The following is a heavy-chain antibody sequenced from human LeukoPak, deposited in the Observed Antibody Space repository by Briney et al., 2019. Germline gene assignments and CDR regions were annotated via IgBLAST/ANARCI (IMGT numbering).Heavy chain of an antibody. D-gene: IGHD3-22*01. J-gene: IGHJ3*02. Sequence: PGRSLRLSCAASGFTFSSYGMHWVRQAPGKGLEWVAVISYDGSNKYYADSVKGRFTISRDNSKNTLYLQMNSLRAEDTAVYYCAKGSVYYYDSSGPLDAFDIWGQGTMVTVSS. CDR3: AKGSVYYYDSSGPLDAFDI. CDR2: ISYDGSNK. V-gene: IGHV3-30*18. CDR1: GFTFSSYG.